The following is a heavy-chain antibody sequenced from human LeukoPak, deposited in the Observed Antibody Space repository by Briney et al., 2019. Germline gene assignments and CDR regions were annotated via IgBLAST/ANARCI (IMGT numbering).Heavy chain of an antibody. CDR2: IYYSGST. J-gene: IGHJ3*02. CDR3: ARGTNIVGATHAFDI. Sequence: SETLSLTCTGSGGSISSSSYYWGWIRQPPGKGLEWIGSIYYSGSTYYNPSLKSRVTISVDTSKNQFSLKLSSVTAADTAVYYCARGTNIVGATHAFDIWGQGTMVTVSS. CDR1: GGSISSSSYY. V-gene: IGHV4-39*01. D-gene: IGHD1-26*01.